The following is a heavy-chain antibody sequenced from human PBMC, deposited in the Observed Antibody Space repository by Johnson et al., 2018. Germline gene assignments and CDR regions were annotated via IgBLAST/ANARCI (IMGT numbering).Heavy chain of an antibody. D-gene: IGHD6-13*01. CDR1: GFTFSSYG. Sequence: QVQLVESGGGVVQPGRSLRLSCAASGFTFSSYGMHWVRQAPGTGLEWVAVISYDGSNKYYADSVKGRFTISRDNSKNTLYLQMNSLRAEDTAVYYCARDGYSSSLTQNYYYYYMDVWGKGTTVTVSS. CDR3: ARDGYSSSLTQNYYYYYMDV. J-gene: IGHJ6*03. V-gene: IGHV3-30*03. CDR2: ISYDGSNK.